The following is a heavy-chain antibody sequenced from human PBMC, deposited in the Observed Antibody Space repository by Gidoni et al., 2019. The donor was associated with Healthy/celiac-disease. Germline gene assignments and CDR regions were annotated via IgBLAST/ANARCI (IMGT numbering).Heavy chain of an antibody. Sequence: QVQLVQSGAEVKKPGSSVKVSCKASGGTFSSYPISWVRQAPGQGLEWMGRIIPILGIANYAQKFQGRVTITADKSTSTAYMELSSLRSEDTAVYYCAIYGDYVGYFDYWGQGTLVTVSS. CDR1: GGTFSSYP. CDR2: IIPILGIA. CDR3: AIYGDYVGYFDY. J-gene: IGHJ4*02. D-gene: IGHD4-17*01. V-gene: IGHV1-69*02.